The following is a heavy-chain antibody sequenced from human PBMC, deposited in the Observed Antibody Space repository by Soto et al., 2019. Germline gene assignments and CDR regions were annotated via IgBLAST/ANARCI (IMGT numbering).Heavy chain of an antibody. V-gene: IGHV4-30-4*01. J-gene: IGHJ4*02. CDR2: IYYSGST. CDR3: ARARSNYPYYFDY. CDR1: GGSISSGDYY. Sequence: QVQLEESGPGLVKPSQTLSLTCTVSGGSISSGDYYWSWIRQPPGKGLEWIGYIYYSGSTYYNPSLKSRVTISVDTSKNQFSLKLSSVTAADTAVYYCARARSNYPYYFDYWGQGTLVTVSS. D-gene: IGHD3-10*01.